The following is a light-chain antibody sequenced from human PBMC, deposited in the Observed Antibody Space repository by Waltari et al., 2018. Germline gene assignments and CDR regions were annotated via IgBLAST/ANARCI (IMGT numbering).Light chain of an antibody. Sequence: EMVVTPSPATLSLSPGERAPLSCRTSQTIGTSLAWYQQRPGQAPRLLIYRASTRATGIPDRFSGSGSESEFTLTISSLQSEDVALYYCQQYNNWPPGTFGQGTKVEI. J-gene: IGKJ1*01. V-gene: IGKV3-15*01. CDR2: RAS. CDR1: QTIGTS. CDR3: QQYNNWPPGT.